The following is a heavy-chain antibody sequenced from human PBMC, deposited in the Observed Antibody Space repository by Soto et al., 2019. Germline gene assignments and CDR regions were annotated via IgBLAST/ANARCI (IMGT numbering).Heavy chain of an antibody. J-gene: IGHJ5*01. V-gene: IGHV1-8*01. D-gene: IGHD2-15*01. CDR1: GDTFSKYD. CDR2: MNPRSGNT. Sequence: QVMLVQSGAEVKKPGASVKVSCQASGDTFSKYDIHWVRLATGHGLEWMGWMNPRSGNTGYAQKFRGRVIMTPNTAITTAYMELSSLKYEDSAIYYCTRARGAETFDFWGQGSRVTVSS. CDR3: TRARGAETFDF.